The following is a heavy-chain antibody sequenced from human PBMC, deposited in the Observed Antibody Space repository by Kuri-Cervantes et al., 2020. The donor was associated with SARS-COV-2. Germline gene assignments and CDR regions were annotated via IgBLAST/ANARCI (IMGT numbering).Heavy chain of an antibody. D-gene: IGHD6-19*01. J-gene: IGHJ2*01. CDR1: GGSFSGYY. CDR2: TNHSGST. V-gene: IGHV4-34*01. CDR3: ARGRIGYSSGWSYWYFDL. Sequence: SETLSLTCAVYGGSFSGYYWSWIRQPPGKGLEWIGETNHSGSTNYNPSLKSRVTISVDTSKNQFSPKLSSVTAADTAVYYCARGRIGYSSGWSYWYFDLWGRGTLVTVSS.